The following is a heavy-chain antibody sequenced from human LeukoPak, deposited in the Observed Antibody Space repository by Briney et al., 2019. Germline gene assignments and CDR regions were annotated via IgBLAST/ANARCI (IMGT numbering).Heavy chain of an antibody. J-gene: IGHJ4*02. V-gene: IGHV4-34*01. CDR1: GGSFSGYY. CDR3: ARHRYWLLSYYFDY. D-gene: IGHD3-9*01. Sequence: PSETLSLTCAVYGGSFSGYYWSWIRQPPGKGLEWIGEINHSGSTNYNPSLKSRVTISVDTSKNQFSLKLSSVTAADTAVYYCARHRYWLLSYYFDYWGQGTLVTVSS. CDR2: INHSGST.